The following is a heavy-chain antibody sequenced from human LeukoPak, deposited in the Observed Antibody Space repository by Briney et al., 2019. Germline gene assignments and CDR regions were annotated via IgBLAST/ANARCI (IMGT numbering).Heavy chain of an antibody. J-gene: IGHJ6*02. CDR2: INHSGST. CDR3: ARDPRKSVTSTYYYYYYGMDV. D-gene: IGHD4-17*01. V-gene: IGHV4-34*01. Sequence: PSETLSLTCAVYGGSFSGYYWSWIRQPPGEGLEWIGEINHSGSTNYNPSLKSRVTISVDTSKNQFSLKLSSVTAADTAVYYCARDPRKSVTSTYYYYYYGMDVWGQGTTVTVSS. CDR1: GGSFSGYY.